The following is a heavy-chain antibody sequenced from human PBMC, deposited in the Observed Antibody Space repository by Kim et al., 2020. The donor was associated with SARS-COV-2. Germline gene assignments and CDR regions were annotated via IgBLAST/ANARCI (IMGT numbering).Heavy chain of an antibody. CDR3: WGFPITMVRGVIDY. Sequence: SETLSLTCAVYGGSFSGYYWSWIRQPPGKGLEWIGEINHSGSTNYNPSLKSRVTISVDTSKNQFSLKLSSVTAADTAVYYCWGFPITMVRGVIDYWGQGTLVTVSS. V-gene: IGHV4-34*01. CDR2: INHSGST. CDR1: GGSFSGYY. J-gene: IGHJ4*02. D-gene: IGHD3-10*01.